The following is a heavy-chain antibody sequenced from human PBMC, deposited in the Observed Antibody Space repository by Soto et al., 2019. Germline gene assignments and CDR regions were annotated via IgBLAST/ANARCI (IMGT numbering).Heavy chain of an antibody. CDR3: ARDGIVVVPAAKHTADYFDY. CDR1: GFTFSSYE. CDR2: ISSSGSTI. J-gene: IGHJ4*02. Sequence: GGSLRLSCAASGFTFSSYEMNWVRQAPGKGLEWVSYISSSGSTIYYADSVKGRFTISRDNAKNSLYLQMNSLRAEDTAVYYCARDGIVVVPAAKHTADYFDYWGQGTLVTVSS. V-gene: IGHV3-48*03. D-gene: IGHD2-2*01.